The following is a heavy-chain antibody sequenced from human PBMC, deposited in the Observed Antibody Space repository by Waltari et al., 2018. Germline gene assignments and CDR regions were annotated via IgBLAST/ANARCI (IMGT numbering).Heavy chain of an antibody. D-gene: IGHD6-13*01. CDR3: ARGRLRSIWHKNWFDP. Sequence: QVQLQQWGAGLLKPSETLSLTCAVYGGSFSGYYWSWIRQPPGKGLEWIGENNHSGSTNYNPALKSRVTISVDTSKNQFSLKLSSVTAADTAVYYCARGRLRSIWHKNWFDPWGQGTLVTVSS. V-gene: IGHV4-34*01. J-gene: IGHJ5*02. CDR1: GGSFSGYY. CDR2: NNHSGST.